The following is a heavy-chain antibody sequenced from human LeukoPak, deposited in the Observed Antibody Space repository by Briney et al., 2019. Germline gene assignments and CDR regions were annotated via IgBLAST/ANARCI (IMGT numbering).Heavy chain of an antibody. J-gene: IGHJ4*02. Sequence: PRASVKVSCKASGYTFTNYAMNWVRQAPGQGLEWMGWINTNTENPTYAQDFTGRFVFSLDTSVSTAYLQISSLKAEDTAVYYCASYDLGDYWGQGTLVTVSS. CDR1: GYTFTNYA. V-gene: IGHV7-4-1*02. CDR3: ASYDLGDY. CDR2: INTNTENP. D-gene: IGHD3-22*01.